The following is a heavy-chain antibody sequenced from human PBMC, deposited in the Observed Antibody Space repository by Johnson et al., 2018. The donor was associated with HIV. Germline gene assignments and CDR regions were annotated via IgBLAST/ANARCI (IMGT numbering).Heavy chain of an antibody. CDR2: IKQDGSEK. Sequence: VQLVESGGGLVQPGGSLRLSCAASGFTFSSYWMSWVRQAPGKGLEWVANIKQDGSEKYYVASVKGRFTISRDNAKNSLYLQMNSLRAEDTAVYYCARGGGSSWSDAFDIWGQGTMVTVSS. V-gene: IGHV3-7*04. CDR3: ARGGGSSWSDAFDI. D-gene: IGHD6-13*01. J-gene: IGHJ3*02. CDR1: GFTFSSYW.